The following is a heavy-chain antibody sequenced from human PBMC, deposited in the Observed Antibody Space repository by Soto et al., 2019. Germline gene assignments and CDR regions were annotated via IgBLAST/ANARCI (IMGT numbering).Heavy chain of an antibody. Sequence: SETLSLTCAVSGGSISSSNWWSWVRQPPGKGLEWIGEIYHSGSTNYNPSLKSQVTISVDKSKNQFSLKLSSVTAADTSVYYCARQVVAAYTGWFDPWGQGTPVTVSS. J-gene: IGHJ5*02. CDR3: ARQVVAAYTGWFDP. CDR2: IYHSGST. V-gene: IGHV4-4*02. D-gene: IGHD3-16*01. CDR1: GGSISSSNW.